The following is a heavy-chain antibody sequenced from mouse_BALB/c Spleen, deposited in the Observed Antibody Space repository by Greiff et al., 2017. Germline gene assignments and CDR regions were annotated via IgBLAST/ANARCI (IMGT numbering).Heavy chain of an antibody. Sequence: EVKLVESGGDLVKPGGSLKLSCAASGFTFSSYGMSWVRQTPDKRLEWVASISSGGSTYYPDSVKGRFTISRDNARNILYLQMSSLRSEDTAMYYCARVYGSSDYWGQGTTLTVSS. V-gene: IGHV5-6-5*01. D-gene: IGHD1-1*01. CDR3: ARVYGSSDY. CDR1: GFTFSSYG. CDR2: ISSGGST. J-gene: IGHJ2*01.